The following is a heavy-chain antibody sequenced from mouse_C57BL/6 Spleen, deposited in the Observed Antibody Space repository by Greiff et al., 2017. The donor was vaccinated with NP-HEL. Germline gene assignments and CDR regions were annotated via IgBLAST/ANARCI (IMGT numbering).Heavy chain of an antibody. Sequence: VQLQQSGPELVKPGASVKISCKASGYTFTDYYMNWVKQSHGKSLEWIGDINPNNGGTSYNQKFKGKATLTVDKSSSTAYMELRSLTSEDSAVYYCARRDGYWYFDVWGTGTTVTVSS. D-gene: IGHD2-3*01. V-gene: IGHV1-26*01. CDR2: INPNNGGT. J-gene: IGHJ1*03. CDR3: ARRDGYWYFDV. CDR1: GYTFTDYY.